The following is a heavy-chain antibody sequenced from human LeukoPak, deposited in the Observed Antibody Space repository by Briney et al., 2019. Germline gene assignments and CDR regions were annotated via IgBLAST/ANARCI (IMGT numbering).Heavy chain of an antibody. CDR2: ISYDGSNK. J-gene: IGHJ4*02. V-gene: IGHV3-30*18. CDR1: GFTFSSYG. D-gene: IGHD2-2*01. CDR3: AKDDDVVVPAAISGPDY. Sequence: GGSLRLSCAASGFTFSSYGMHWVRQAPGKGLEWVAVISYDGSNKYYADSVKGRFTTSRDNSKNTLYLQMNSLRAEDTAVYYCAKDDDVVVPAAISGPDYWGQGTLVTVSS.